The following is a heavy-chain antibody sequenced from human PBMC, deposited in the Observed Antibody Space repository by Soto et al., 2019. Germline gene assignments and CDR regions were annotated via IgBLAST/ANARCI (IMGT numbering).Heavy chain of an antibody. CDR1: GFTFRNAW. CDR2: IKSKTDGGTT. D-gene: IGHD2-15*01. V-gene: IGHV3-15*01. J-gene: IGHJ6*03. Sequence: GGSLRLSCAASGFTFRNAWMSWVRQAPGKGLEWVGRIKSKTDGGTTDYAAPVKGRFTISRDDSKNTLYLQMNSLKTEDTAVYYCTTGRLLPYYYYYMDVWGKGTTVTVSS. CDR3: TTGRLLPYYYYYMDV.